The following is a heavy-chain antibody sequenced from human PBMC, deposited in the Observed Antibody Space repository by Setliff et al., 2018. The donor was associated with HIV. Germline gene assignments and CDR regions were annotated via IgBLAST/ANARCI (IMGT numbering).Heavy chain of an antibody. CDR3: ASRIYYYDESRVLREEGFVP. CDR2: MYYSGNT. CDR1: GVSISNYY. V-gene: IGHV4-59*08. J-gene: IGHJ5*02. D-gene: IGHD3-22*01. Sequence: SETLSLTCTVSGVSISNYYWSWIRQPLGKGLEWIGYMYYSGNTNYNPSLKSRVTISVDTSKNEVSLKVSSVTAADTAVYYCASRIYYYDESRVLREEGFVPWGQGTLVTVSS.